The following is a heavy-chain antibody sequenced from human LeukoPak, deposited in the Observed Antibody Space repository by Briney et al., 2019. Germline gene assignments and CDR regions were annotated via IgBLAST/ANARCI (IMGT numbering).Heavy chain of an antibody. D-gene: IGHD3-10*01. CDR1: GGTFSSYA. Sequence: GASVKVSCKASGGTFSSYAISWVRQAPGQGLEWMGGIIPIFGTANYAQKFQGRVTITADESTSTAYMELSSLRSEDTAVYYCARVPSVRGVILDWFDPWGQGTLVTVSS. CDR2: IIPIFGTA. CDR3: ARVPSVRGVILDWFDP. J-gene: IGHJ5*02. V-gene: IGHV1-69*13.